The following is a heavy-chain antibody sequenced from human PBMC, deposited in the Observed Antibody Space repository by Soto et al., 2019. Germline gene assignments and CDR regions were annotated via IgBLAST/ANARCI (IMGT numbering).Heavy chain of an antibody. J-gene: IGHJ4*02. CDR3: ARDTRGPANYFDH. CDR1: GGSITSGSYS. D-gene: IGHD2-2*01. CDR2: IHDSGTT. Sequence: QVQLHESGPGLVKPSQTLSLTCTVSGGSITSGSYSWNWIRQHPGKGLEWIGYIHDSGTTYYNSSLKSRVAISIDASKNECYLSLGSVTAADTAIYYCARDTRGPANYFDHGGQGTLVAVS. V-gene: IGHV4-31*03.